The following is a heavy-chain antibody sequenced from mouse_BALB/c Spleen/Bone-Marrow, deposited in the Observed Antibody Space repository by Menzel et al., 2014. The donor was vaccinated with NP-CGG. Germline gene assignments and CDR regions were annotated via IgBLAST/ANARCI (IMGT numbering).Heavy chain of an antibody. CDR3: ARSGYWYFDV. CDR2: INPSNGRT. D-gene: IGHD3-1*01. J-gene: IGHJ1*01. CDR1: GYTFTSYW. V-gene: IGHV1S81*02. Sequence: QVQLQQPGAELVKPGASVKLSCKASGYTFTSYWKHWVKQRPGQGLEWIGEINPSNGRTNYVEKFKSKATLSGDKSSSTVYMQLSSLTSEDSAVYYCARSGYWYFDVWGAGTTVTVSA.